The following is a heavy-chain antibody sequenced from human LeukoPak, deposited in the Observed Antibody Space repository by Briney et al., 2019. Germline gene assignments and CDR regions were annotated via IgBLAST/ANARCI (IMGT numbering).Heavy chain of an antibody. D-gene: IGHD3-22*01. J-gene: IGHJ4*02. CDR2: IWADGAP. CDR1: GGSISSGNYY. Sequence: PSETLSLTCTVSGGSISSGNYYWSWIRQPAGKGLEWIGRIWADGAPTYRPSLKSRVTISVGTSKNQFSLRLSSVTAADTAVYYCARGRDSRGYQFMGFDSWGQGTLVTVSS. CDR3: ARGRDSRGYQFMGFDS. V-gene: IGHV4-61*02.